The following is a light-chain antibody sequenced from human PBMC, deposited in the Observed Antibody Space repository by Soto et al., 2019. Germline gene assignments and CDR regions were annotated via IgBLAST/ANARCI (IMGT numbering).Light chain of an antibody. J-gene: IGKJ4*02. V-gene: IGKV3D-15*01. CDR3: QQYNNSPPT. CDR1: QGIGST. CDR2: GTS. Sequence: EIVMTQSPATLSVSPGEGATLSCRASQGIGSTLAWYQHKPGQAPRLLIYGTSSRATGIPDRFSGSGTATEFTLTISSLESEDFAVYYCQQYNNSPPTFGGGTKVDIK.